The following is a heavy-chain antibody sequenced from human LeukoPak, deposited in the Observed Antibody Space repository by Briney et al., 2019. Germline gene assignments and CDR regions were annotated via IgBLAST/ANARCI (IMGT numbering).Heavy chain of an antibody. J-gene: IGHJ4*02. CDR1: GFTFNTYT. CDR3: ARDLGTGVIVVGSFDY. V-gene: IGHV3-48*04. D-gene: IGHD3-22*01. Sequence: GGSLRLSCAASGFTFNTYTMNWVRQAPGKGLEWVSYISSSGSTIYYADSVKGRFTISRDNAKNSLYLQMNSLRAEDTAVYYCARDLGTGVIVVGSFDYWGQGTLVTVSS. CDR2: ISSSGSTI.